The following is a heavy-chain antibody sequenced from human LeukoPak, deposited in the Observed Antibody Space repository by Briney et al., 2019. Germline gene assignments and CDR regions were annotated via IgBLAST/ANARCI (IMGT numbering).Heavy chain of an antibody. D-gene: IGHD1-26*01. Sequence: GGSLRLSCAASGFTFSSYEMNWVRQAPGKGLEWVAVISYDGSNKYYADSVKGRFTISRDNSKNTLYLQMNSLRAEDTAVYYCAKDVAYSGSYYFDYWGQGTLVTVSS. CDR3: AKDVAYSGSYYFDY. J-gene: IGHJ4*02. CDR1: GFTFSSYE. CDR2: ISYDGSNK. V-gene: IGHV3-30*18.